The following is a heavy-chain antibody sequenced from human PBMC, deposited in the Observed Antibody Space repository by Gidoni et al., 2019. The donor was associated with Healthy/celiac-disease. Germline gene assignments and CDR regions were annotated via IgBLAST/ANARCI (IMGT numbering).Heavy chain of an antibody. D-gene: IGHD2-2*01. J-gene: IGHJ4*02. CDR2: ISYDGSNK. CDR1: GFTFSSYG. CDR3: ACSSTSRLGTFDY. V-gene: IGHV3-30*03. Sequence: QVQLVESGGGVVPPGRSLRLSCAASGFTFSSYGMHWVRQAPGKGLEWVAGISYDGSNKYYADSVKGRFTISRDNSKNTLYLQMNSRRAEDTAVYYCACSSTSRLGTFDYWGQGTLVTVSA.